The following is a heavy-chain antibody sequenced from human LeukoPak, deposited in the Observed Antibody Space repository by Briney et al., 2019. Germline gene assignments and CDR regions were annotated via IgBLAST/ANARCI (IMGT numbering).Heavy chain of an antibody. V-gene: IGHV3-53*01. J-gene: IGHJ4*02. Sequence: PGGSLRLSCAASGFTFSSYSMNWVRQAPGKGLEWVSVIYSGGSTYYADSVKGRFTISRDNSKNTLYLQMNSLRAEDTAVYYCARGGVITPYDYWGQGTLVTVSS. CDR1: GFTFSSYS. CDR3: ARGGVITPYDY. D-gene: IGHD3-22*01. CDR2: IYSGGST.